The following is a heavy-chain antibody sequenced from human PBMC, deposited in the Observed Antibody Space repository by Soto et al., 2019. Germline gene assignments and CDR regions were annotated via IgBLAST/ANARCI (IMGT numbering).Heavy chain of an antibody. D-gene: IGHD1-7*01. Sequence: GGSLRLSCAASGFTFSSYGMTWVRQAPGKGLEWVSFSSATGAGTYYADSVKGRFTITRDNSKNTLYLQMTSLRADDTAVYYCAKDRRAGGNYGFYSDFWGQGALVTVSS. J-gene: IGHJ4*02. CDR3: AKDRRAGGNYGFYSDF. V-gene: IGHV3-23*01. CDR2: SSATGAGT. CDR1: GFTFSSYG.